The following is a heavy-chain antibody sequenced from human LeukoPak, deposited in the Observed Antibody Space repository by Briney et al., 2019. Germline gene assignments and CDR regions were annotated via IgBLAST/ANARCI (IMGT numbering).Heavy chain of an antibody. CDR3: ARLSRIAAAGPIDY. Sequence: GASVKVSCKASGYTFTSYDINWVRQATGQGLEWMGWMNPNSGNTGYAQKFQGRVTITRNTSISTAYMELRSLRSDDTAVYYCARLSRIAAAGPIDYWGQGTLVTVSS. D-gene: IGHD6-13*01. V-gene: IGHV1-8*03. CDR1: GYTFTSYD. CDR2: MNPNSGNT. J-gene: IGHJ4*02.